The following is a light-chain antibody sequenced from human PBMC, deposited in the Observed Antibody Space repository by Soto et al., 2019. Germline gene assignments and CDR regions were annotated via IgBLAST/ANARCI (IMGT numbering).Light chain of an antibody. CDR2: GAS. Sequence: IQLTQSPPTLSASVGDRVTITCRASQSIRYYLAWYQQMPGKAPKLLIYGASSLQSGVPSRFSGSGSGTEFTLTISSLQPDDFATYFCQNHSSYSQTFGQGTKVDIK. CDR1: QSIRYY. V-gene: IGKV1-5*01. J-gene: IGKJ1*01. CDR3: QNHSSYSQT.